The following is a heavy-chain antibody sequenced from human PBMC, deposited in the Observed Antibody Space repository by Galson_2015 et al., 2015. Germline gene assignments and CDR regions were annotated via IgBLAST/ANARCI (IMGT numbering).Heavy chain of an antibody. D-gene: IGHD4-11*01. CDR2: IYYSGST. CDR3: ARGDYSDGVDV. Sequence: TLSLTCTVSGASINSPDYFWSWIRQHPGKGLEWIGYIYYSGSTFYNPSLKSRVIISLDTSKKQFSLKLSSVTAADTAVYYCARGDYSDGVDVWGQGTTVTVSS. J-gene: IGHJ6*02. CDR1: GASINSPDYF. V-gene: IGHV4-31*03.